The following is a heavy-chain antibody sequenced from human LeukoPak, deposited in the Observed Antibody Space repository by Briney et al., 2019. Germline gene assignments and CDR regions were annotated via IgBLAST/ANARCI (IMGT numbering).Heavy chain of an antibody. D-gene: IGHD3-3*01. CDR3: ARDSMEYYDFWSGHAY. V-gene: IGHV1-69*13. CDR2: IIPIFGTA. Sequence: ASVTVSFKASGGTFSSYAISWVRQAPGQGLEWMGGIIPIFGTANYAQKFQGRVTITADESTSTAYMEPSSLRSEDTAVYYCARDSMEYYDFWSGHAYWGQGTLVTVSS. CDR1: GGTFSSYA. J-gene: IGHJ4*02.